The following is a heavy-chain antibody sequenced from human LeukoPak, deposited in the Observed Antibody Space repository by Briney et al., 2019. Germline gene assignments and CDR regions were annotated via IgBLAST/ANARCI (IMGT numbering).Heavy chain of an antibody. D-gene: IGHD5/OR15-5a*01. CDR3: ATSSSVTHTRDP. CDR2: INPHSGAT. CDR1: GYGFSDVY. V-gene: IGHV1-2*02. J-gene: IGHJ5*02. Sequence: GASVKVSCKASGYGFSDVYFNWVRQAPGQGLEWMGWINPHSGATNYAQRFQGRVSMDASIDTAYMELSRLTSDDTAVYYCATSSSVTHTRDPRGQGTLVTVSS.